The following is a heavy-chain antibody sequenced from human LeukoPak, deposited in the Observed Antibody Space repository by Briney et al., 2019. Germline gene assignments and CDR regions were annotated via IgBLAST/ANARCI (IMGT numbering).Heavy chain of an antibody. CDR1: DYTFTKYG. Sequence: ASVRVSCTASDYTFTKYGISWVRQAPGQGLEWMGWISAYNGDTHYAQQFQGRVTMTTDTSTATAYMELRSLRSDDTAVYYCARDPTNTSGRYVYFDYWGQGTLVTVSS. CDR3: ARDPTNTSGRYVYFDY. V-gene: IGHV1-18*01. CDR2: ISAYNGDT. J-gene: IGHJ4*02. D-gene: IGHD6-19*01.